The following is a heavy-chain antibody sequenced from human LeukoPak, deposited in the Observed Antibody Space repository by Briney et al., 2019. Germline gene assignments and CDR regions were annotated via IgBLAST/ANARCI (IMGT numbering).Heavy chain of an antibody. CDR2: IYYSGST. V-gene: IGHV4-59*01. J-gene: IGHJ4*02. CDR3: AGSPDIVARGENY. D-gene: IGHD5-12*01. Sequence: PSETLSLTCTVSGGSISSYYWSWIRQPPGKGLEWIGYIYYSGSTNYNPSLKSRVTISVDTSKNQFSLKLSSVTAADTAVYYCAGSPDIVARGENYWGQGTLVTVSS. CDR1: GGSISSYY.